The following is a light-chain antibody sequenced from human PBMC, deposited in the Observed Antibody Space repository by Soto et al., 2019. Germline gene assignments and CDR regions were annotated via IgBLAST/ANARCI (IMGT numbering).Light chain of an antibody. CDR1: QNVSSNY. Sequence: EFLLTQSPATLSLSPGERATFSCRASQNVSSNYLAWYQQKLGQAPRLLIYDASRGATGIPDRFSGSGSGTEFTLTITSLQSEDFAVYYCQQFHNWPRTFGQGTKVDIK. CDR2: DAS. J-gene: IGKJ1*01. CDR3: QQFHNWPRT. V-gene: IGKV3D-20*02.